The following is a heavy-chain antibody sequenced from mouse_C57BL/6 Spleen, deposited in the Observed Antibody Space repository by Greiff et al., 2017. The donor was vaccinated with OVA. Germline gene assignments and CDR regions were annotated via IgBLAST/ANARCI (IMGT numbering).Heavy chain of an antibody. V-gene: IGHV1-64*01. J-gene: IGHJ1*03. CDR3: AREGAYYSNYFLDG. CDR1: GYTFTSYW. Sequence: VQLQQPGAELVKPGASVKLSCKASGYTFTSYWMHWVKQRPGQGLEWIGMIHPNSGSTNYNEKFKSKATLTVDKSSSTAYMQLSSLTSEDSAVYYCAREGAYYSNYFLDGWGTGTTVTVSS. CDR2: IHPNSGST. D-gene: IGHD2-5*01.